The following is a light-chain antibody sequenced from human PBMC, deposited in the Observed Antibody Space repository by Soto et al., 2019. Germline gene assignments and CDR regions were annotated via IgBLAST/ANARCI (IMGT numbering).Light chain of an antibody. Sequence: DIHMTQSPSTLSASAGDRVNITCRASQDISTWLAWYQQKTGKAPKLLIYKASSLESEVPSRFSGSGSGTEFTLTINSLQPDDFASYFCQQYNTYPFTCGQGTKLEIQ. V-gene: IGKV1-5*03. CDR1: QDISTW. CDR2: KAS. J-gene: IGKJ2*01. CDR3: QQYNTYPFT.